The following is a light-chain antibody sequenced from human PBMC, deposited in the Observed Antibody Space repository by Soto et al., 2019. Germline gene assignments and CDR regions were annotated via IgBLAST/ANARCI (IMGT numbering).Light chain of an antibody. Sequence: QSALTQPRSVSGSPGQSVTISCTGTSSDVGNYNYVSWYQQHPGKAPKLLMHSNNLRPSGVPERISGSKFGTAASLAISGLRSEDEAVYYCASWDDRLGAVIFGGGTKVTVL. CDR3: ASWDDRLGAVI. V-gene: IGLV2-11*01. J-gene: IGLJ2*01. CDR2: SNN. CDR1: SSDVGNYNY.